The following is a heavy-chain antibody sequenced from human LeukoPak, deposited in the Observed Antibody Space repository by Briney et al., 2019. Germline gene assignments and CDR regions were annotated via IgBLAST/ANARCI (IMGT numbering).Heavy chain of an antibody. Sequence: ASVKVSCKASGYTFDIYGITWARHAPGQGLEWMGWIATYNGKTDYAQNLQGRVTMTTDISTSTAYMELRSLRSDDTAVYYCARVGNSYYYYMDVWGKGTTVTVSS. CDR2: IATYNGKT. V-gene: IGHV1-18*01. CDR3: ARVGNSYYYYMDV. D-gene: IGHD6-13*01. J-gene: IGHJ6*03. CDR1: GYTFDIYG.